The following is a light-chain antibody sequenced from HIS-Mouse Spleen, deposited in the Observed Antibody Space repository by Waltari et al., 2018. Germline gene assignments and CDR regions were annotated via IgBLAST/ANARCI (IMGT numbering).Light chain of an antibody. J-gene: IGKJ3*01. V-gene: IGKV3-20*01. CDR2: GAS. CDR1: QSVSSSN. Sequence: EIVLTQSPGTLSLSPGERATLSCRASQSVSSSNLAWYQQKPGQAPRLLIYGASSRAPGIPDRFSDSGSGTDFTLTISRLEPEDFAVYYCQQYGSSPFTFGSGTKVDIK. CDR3: QQYGSSPFT.